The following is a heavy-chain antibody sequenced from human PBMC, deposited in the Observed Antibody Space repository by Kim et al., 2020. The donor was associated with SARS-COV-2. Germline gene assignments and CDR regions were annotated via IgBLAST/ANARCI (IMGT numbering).Heavy chain of an antibody. J-gene: IGHJ4*02. Sequence: STPSYADSVKGRFTVSRDHAKSSLSLQMNSLRDEDTAVYYCARSVEGAFDYWGQGTLVTVSS. CDR3: ARSVEGAFDY. V-gene: IGHV3-48*02. D-gene: IGHD2-15*01. CDR2: STP.